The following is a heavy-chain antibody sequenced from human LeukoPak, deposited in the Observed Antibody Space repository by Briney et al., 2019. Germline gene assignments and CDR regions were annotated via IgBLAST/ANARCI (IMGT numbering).Heavy chain of an antibody. CDR1: GGTFSSYA. CDR3: ASPARLYDFWSGYSNPSIPISYYYYMDV. CDR2: IIPILGTA. V-gene: IGHV1-69*01. Sequence: SVKVSCKASGGTFSSYAISWVRRAPGQGLEWMGGIIPILGTANYAQKFQGRVTITADESTSTAYTELSSLRSEHTAVFYCASPARLYDFWSGYSNPSIPISYYYYMDVWGKGTTVTVSS. D-gene: IGHD3-3*01. J-gene: IGHJ6*03.